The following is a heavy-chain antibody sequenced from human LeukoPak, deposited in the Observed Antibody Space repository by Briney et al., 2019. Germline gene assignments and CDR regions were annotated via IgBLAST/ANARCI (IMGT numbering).Heavy chain of an antibody. CDR2: IYSSGST. J-gene: IGHJ3*02. Sequence: SETLSLTCSVSGAAISSGSNYWGWIRQPPGKTLEWSGSIYSSGSTYYNPSLKSRDIIIIDTPKNHFSLTLSSVTAADTAVYYCARSDGYGLVGIWGQGTMVTVSS. CDR3: ARSDGYGLVGI. V-gene: IGHV4-39*07. D-gene: IGHD3-10*01. CDR1: GAAISSGSNY.